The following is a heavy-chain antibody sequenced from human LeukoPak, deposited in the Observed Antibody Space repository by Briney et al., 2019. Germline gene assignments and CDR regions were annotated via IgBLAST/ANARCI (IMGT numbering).Heavy chain of an antibody. J-gene: IGHJ4*02. D-gene: IGHD4/OR15-4a*01. CDR2: IYYSGST. CDR1: GGSISSYY. V-gene: IGHV4-59*08. CDR3: ARLVRLWSWGFDY. Sequence: SETLSLTCTVSGGSISSYYWSWIRQPPGKGLEWIGYIYYSGSTNYNPSLKSRVTISVDTSKNQFSLKLSSVTAADTAVYYCARLVRLWSWGFDYWGQGTLVTVSS.